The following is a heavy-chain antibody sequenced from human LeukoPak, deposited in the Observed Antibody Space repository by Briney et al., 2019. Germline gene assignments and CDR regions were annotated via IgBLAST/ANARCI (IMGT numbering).Heavy chain of an antibody. J-gene: IGHJ3*02. CDR1: GGSFSGYC. D-gene: IGHD3-3*01. Sequence: SETLSLTCAVYGGSFSGYCWSWIRQPPGKGLEWIGEINHSGSTNYNPSLKSRVTISVDTSKNQFSLKLSSVTAADTAVYYCARLRLKYYDFWSGYSQGAFDTWGQGTMVTVSS. V-gene: IGHV4-34*01. CDR3: ARLRLKYYDFWSGYSQGAFDT. CDR2: INHSGST.